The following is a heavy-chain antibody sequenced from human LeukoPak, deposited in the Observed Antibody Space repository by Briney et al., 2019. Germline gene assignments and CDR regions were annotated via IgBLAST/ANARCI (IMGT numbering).Heavy chain of an antibody. D-gene: IGHD4-17*01. CDR2: ISAYNGNT. CDR1: GYTFTSYG. CDR3: ARDRGTVTTTYYYYGMDV. J-gene: IGHJ6*02. Sequence: ASVKVSCKASGYTFTSYGTSWVRQAPGQGLEWMGWISAYNGNTNFAQKLQGRVTMTTDTSTSTAYMELRSLRSDDTAVYYCARDRGTVTTTYYYYGMDVWGQGTTVTVSS. V-gene: IGHV1-18*01.